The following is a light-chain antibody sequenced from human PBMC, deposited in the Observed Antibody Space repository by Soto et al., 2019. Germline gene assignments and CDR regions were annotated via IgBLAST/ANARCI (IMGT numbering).Light chain of an antibody. CDR3: QQYDNPPLT. Sequence: DIQMTQSPSSLSTSVGDRVTITCQASQDISNYLNWYQQKPGKAPKLLIYDASNLETGVPTRFSGSGSGTDFTFTFSSLQPEDIATYYCQQYDNPPLTFGGGTKVEIK. J-gene: IGKJ4*01. CDR2: DAS. CDR1: QDISNY. V-gene: IGKV1-33*01.